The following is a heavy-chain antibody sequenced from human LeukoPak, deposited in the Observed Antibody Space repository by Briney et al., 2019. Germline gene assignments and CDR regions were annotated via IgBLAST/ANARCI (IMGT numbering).Heavy chain of an antibody. V-gene: IGHV5-51*01. CDR3: ARQGQFSGSFSPNWFDP. CDR2: IYPGDSDT. CDR1: GYSFTSYW. Sequence: GESLKISCKGSGYSFTSYWIGWVRQMPGKGLEWMGIIYPGDSDTRYSPSFQGQVTISADKSISTAYLQWSSLKASDTAMYYCARQGQFSGSFSPNWFDPWGQGTLVTVSS. J-gene: IGHJ5*02. D-gene: IGHD3-10*01.